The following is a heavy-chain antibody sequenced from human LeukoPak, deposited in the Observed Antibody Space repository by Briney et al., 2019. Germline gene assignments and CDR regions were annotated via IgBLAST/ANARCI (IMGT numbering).Heavy chain of an antibody. J-gene: IGHJ4*02. V-gene: IGHV3-53*01. CDR2: IYSGGST. CDR1: GFTVSSNY. Sequence: GGSLRLSCAASGFTVSSNYMTWVRQAPGKGLEWVSSIYSGGSTYYADSVKGRFTVSRDNSKNMLYLQMNSLRVEDTAVYYCASCGAVCYGYLDYWGQGTLVTVSS. CDR3: ASCGAVCYGYLDY. D-gene: IGHD2-21*02.